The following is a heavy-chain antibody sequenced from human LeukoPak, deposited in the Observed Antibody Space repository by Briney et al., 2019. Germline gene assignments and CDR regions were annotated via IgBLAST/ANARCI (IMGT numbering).Heavy chain of an antibody. Sequence: PGGSLRLSCAASGFTFSSYWMHWVRQGPGKGLVWVSRINSDGSSTTYADSVKGRFTISRGNAKNTLYLQMNSLRAEDTAVYYCVRDWGYDSSGYWQKYFDTWGQGTLVTVSS. J-gene: IGHJ4*02. V-gene: IGHV3-74*01. CDR3: VRDWGYDSSGYWQKYFDT. D-gene: IGHD3-22*01. CDR1: GFTFSSYW. CDR2: INSDGSST.